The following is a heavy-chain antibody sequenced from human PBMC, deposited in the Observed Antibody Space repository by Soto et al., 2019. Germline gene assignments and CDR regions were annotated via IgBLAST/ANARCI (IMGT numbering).Heavy chain of an antibody. J-gene: IGHJ3*01. CDR2: ISEDGNEK. CDR3: AKIITRGTVDAFHV. V-gene: IGHV3-30*18. D-gene: IGHD3-10*01. Sequence: QMLLVESGGGVVQPGRTLRLSCAASGFVFSDYRMHWVRKFPGKGLEWVGAISEDGNEKFYGVSTLGRFTISRDNVERTLSLQMNSLRNEDTALYFCAKIITRGTVDAFHVWGQGPMVPVSS. CDR1: GFVFSDYR.